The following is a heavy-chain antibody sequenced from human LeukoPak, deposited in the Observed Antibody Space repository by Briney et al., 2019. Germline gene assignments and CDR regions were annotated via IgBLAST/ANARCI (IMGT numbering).Heavy chain of an antibody. D-gene: IGHD5-18*01. Sequence: PGGSLRLSCAASGFTFSSYGMHWVRQAPGKGLEWVAVISYDGSNKYYADSVKGRFTISRDNSKNTLYLQMNSLRAEDTAVYYCAKNHGYSYGTHYYYMDVWGKGTTVTVSS. CDR1: GFTFSSYG. CDR2: ISYDGSNK. J-gene: IGHJ6*03. CDR3: AKNHGYSYGTHYYYMDV. V-gene: IGHV3-30*18.